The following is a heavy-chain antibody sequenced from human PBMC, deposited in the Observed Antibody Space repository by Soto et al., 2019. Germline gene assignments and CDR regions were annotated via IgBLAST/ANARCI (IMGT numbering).Heavy chain of an antibody. CDR1: WDSASSSDAA. CDR3: ARGAYNSVWS. Sequence: LQQSGPGLLKPSQTLSLTCAVSWDSASSSDAAWNWIRQSPSIGLEWPGRTYYRSKWYNDYAVSVQSRITINPDTSNNQFSLQLTSVTPEHTAVYYCARGAYNSVWSWGPGTLLTGSS. CDR2: TYYRSKWYN. D-gene: IGHD6-19*01. V-gene: IGHV6-1*01. J-gene: IGHJ4*02.